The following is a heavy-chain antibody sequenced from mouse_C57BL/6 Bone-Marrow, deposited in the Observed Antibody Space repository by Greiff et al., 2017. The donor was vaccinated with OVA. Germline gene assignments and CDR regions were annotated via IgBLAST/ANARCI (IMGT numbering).Heavy chain of an antibody. D-gene: IGHD4-1*01. CDR3: ATLTGRFAY. CDR1: GFSLTSYG. J-gene: IGHJ3*01. CDR2: IWGGGST. V-gene: IGHV2-9*01. Sequence: QVPLKQSGPGLVEPSQSLSITCTVSGFSLTSYGVDWVRQPPGTGLEWLGVIWGGGSTNYNSAPMSRLRISKDKSNSPDFLKMISLQTDDKTLYYCATLTGRFAYWGQGTLVTVSA.